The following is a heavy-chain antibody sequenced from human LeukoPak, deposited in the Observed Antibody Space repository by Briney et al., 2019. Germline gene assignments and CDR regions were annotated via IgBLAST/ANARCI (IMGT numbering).Heavy chain of an antibody. CDR2: ISGSGAGT. CDR3: ATLVRYFDWSTFNFDY. Sequence: PGGSLRLSCAASGFTFSNYAMSWVRQAPGKGLEWVSSISGSGAGTYYVDSVKGRFTVSRDNSKNMLYLQMNSLRAEDTAVYYCATLVRYFDWSTFNFDYWGQGTLVTVSS. J-gene: IGHJ4*02. CDR1: GFTFSNYA. V-gene: IGHV3-23*01. D-gene: IGHD3-9*01.